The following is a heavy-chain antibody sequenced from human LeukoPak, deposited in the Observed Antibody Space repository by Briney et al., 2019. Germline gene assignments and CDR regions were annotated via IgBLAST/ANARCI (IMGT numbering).Heavy chain of an antibody. Sequence: GGSLRLSCAASGFTFSNAWMSWVRQAPGKGLEWVGRIKSKTDGGTTDYAAPVKGRFTISRDDSKNTLYLQINSLKTEDTAVYYCTTGAQYDYVWGSYGDRWGQGTLVTVSS. CDR2: IKSKTDGGTT. V-gene: IGHV3-15*01. CDR1: GFTFSNAW. CDR3: TTGAQYDYVWGSYGDR. J-gene: IGHJ4*02. D-gene: IGHD3-16*01.